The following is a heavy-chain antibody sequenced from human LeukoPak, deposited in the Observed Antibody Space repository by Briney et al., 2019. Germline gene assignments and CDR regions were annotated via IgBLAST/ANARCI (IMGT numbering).Heavy chain of an antibody. CDR3: ARAAIVGATNFDY. Sequence: ASVNVSCKASGYTFATLGITWVRQAPGQGLEWMGRISANNGDTKYAQKLQGRVTMTTDTSTSTAYMELRSLRSDDTAVYYCARAAIVGATNFDYWGQGTLVTVSS. J-gene: IGHJ4*02. D-gene: IGHD1-26*01. CDR1: GYTFATLG. V-gene: IGHV1-18*01. CDR2: ISANNGDT.